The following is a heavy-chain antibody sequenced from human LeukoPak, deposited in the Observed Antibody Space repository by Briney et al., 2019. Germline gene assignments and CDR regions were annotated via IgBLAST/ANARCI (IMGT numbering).Heavy chain of an antibody. Sequence: SETLSLTCTVSGDSIKSGYHWGWIRQPPGKGLEWIATIHHSGSSYYNPSLKSRVTISADTSKNQFSLTLRSVTAADTATYYCARHLTQGRYAGPLHIWGQGTMAAVSS. D-gene: IGHD6-19*01. CDR2: IHHSGSS. CDR1: GDSIKSGYH. V-gene: IGHV4-38-2*02. J-gene: IGHJ3*02. CDR3: ARHLTQGRYAGPLHI.